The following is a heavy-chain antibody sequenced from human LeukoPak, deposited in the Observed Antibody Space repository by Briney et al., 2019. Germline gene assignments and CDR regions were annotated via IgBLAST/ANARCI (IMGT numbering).Heavy chain of an antibody. Sequence: QPVGSLRLSCAASGFTFSSYAMSWVRQAPGKGLEWVSYISSSSSIIYYADSVKGRFTISRDNAKNSLYLQMNSLRAEDTAVYYCARDRLHYGDYEKTFDYWGQGTLVTVSS. CDR1: GFTFSSYA. J-gene: IGHJ4*02. CDR3: ARDRLHYGDYEKTFDY. CDR2: ISSSSSII. D-gene: IGHD4-17*01. V-gene: IGHV3-48*01.